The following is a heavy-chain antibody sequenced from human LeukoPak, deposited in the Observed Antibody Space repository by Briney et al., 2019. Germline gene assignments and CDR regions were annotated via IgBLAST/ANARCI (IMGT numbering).Heavy chain of an antibody. CDR1: GGTFTSYS. J-gene: IGHJ4*02. Sequence: SVKVSCKASGGTFTSYSISRVRQAPGRGLEWVAGMIPIFCTKNSAKTFQGKVTITAAEFTTTAYMELSSLRSEDTAVYYCDRGPIVVVVAAPYYIAYWGQGTLVTVSS. CDR3: DRGPIVVVVAAPYYIAY. CDR2: MIPIFCTK. V-gene: IGHV1-69*13. D-gene: IGHD2-15*01.